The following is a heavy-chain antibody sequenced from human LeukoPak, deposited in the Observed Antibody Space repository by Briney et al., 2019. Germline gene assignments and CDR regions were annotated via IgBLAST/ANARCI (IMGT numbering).Heavy chain of an antibody. D-gene: IGHD3-10*01. V-gene: IGHV4-34*01. CDR1: GGSFSGYY. J-gene: IGHJ5*02. CDR3: ARHKPTYYYGSGSSHRFDP. CDR2: INHSGST. Sequence: SETLSLTCAVYGGSFSGYYWSWIRQPPGKGLKWIGEINHSGSTNYNPSLKSRVTISVDTSKNQFSLKLSSVTAADTSVYYCARHKPTYYYGSGSSHRFDPWGQGTLVTVSS.